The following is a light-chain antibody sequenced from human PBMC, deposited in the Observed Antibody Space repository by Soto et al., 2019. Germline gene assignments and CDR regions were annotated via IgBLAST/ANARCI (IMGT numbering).Light chain of an antibody. CDR2: LNSDGSH. V-gene: IGLV4-69*01. Sequence: QLVLTQSPSVSASLGASVKLTCTLSSGHSSYAIAWHQQQPEKGPRFLMKLNSDGSHSKGDGIPDRFSGSSSGTERYLTISSLQSEDEADYYCQTWDTGIRVFGGGTKVTVL. CDR1: SGHSSYA. CDR3: QTWDTGIRV. J-gene: IGLJ3*02.